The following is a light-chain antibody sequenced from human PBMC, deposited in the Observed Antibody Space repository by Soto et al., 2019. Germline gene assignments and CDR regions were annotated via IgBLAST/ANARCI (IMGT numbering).Light chain of an antibody. CDR2: DAS. CDR1: QTISRS. V-gene: IGKV3-11*01. Sequence: EIVLTQSPSTLSLSPGDRATLSCRASQTISRSLAWYQQKPGQAPRLLIYDASNRATGIPARFSGSGSGTDFTLTISSLEPEDFAVYYCQQRCNWPPVTFGGGTKVDIK. J-gene: IGKJ4*01. CDR3: QQRCNWPPVT.